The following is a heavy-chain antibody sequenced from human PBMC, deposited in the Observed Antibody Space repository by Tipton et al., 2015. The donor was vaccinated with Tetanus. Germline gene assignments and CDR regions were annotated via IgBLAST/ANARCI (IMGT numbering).Heavy chain of an antibody. J-gene: IGHJ6*02. Sequence: SLRLSCEASGFQFSSYAMHWVRQAPGKGLEWVSSISSGSTYIYYADSVKGRFTISRDNAKNSLYLLMDSLRAEDTAVYYCARDQIVEQATRDHDYGVDVWGQGTTVTVSS. V-gene: IGHV3-21*01. CDR3: ARDQIVEQATRDHDYGVDV. CDR2: ISSGSTYI. CDR1: GFQFSSYA. D-gene: IGHD3-22*01.